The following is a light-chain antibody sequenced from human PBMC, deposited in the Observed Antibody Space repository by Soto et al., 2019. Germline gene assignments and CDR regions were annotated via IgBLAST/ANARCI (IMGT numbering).Light chain of an antibody. CDR2: EGS. J-gene: IGLJ1*01. Sequence: QSALTQPASVSGSPGPSITISCTGTSSDVGSYNLVSWYQQHPGKAPKLMIYEGSKRPSGVSNRFSGSKSGNTASLTISGLQAEDDADYYCCSYAGSSTSLWVFGTGTKLTVL. CDR3: CSYAGSSTSLWV. CDR1: SSDVGSYNL. V-gene: IGLV2-23*01.